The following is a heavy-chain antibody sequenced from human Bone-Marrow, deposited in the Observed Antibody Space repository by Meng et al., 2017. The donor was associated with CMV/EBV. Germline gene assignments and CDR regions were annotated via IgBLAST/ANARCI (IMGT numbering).Heavy chain of an antibody. Sequence: SGYPFTTYGLSWVRPAPGQGLEWMGWISNYNGNTNYAQKFQDRVTMTTDASTSIAYMELRSLRFDDTAIYYCARDMIASRPGWFDPWGQGTLVTVSS. CDR3: ARDMIASRPGWFDP. D-gene: IGHD6-6*01. J-gene: IGHJ5*02. CDR1: GYPFTTYG. CDR2: ISNYNGNT. V-gene: IGHV1-18*01.